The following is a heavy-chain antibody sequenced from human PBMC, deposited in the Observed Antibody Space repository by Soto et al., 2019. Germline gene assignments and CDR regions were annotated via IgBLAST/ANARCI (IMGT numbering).Heavy chain of an antibody. D-gene: IGHD4-17*01. J-gene: IGHJ5*02. CDR2: ISAYNGNT. V-gene: IGHV1-18*01. CDR3: ARFNTYGDFVHWFDP. Sequence: ASVKVSCKASGYTFTSYGISWVRQAPGQGLEWMGWISAYNGNTNYAQKLQGRVTMTTDTSTSTAYMELRSLRSDDTAVYYCARFNTYGDFVHWFDPWGQGTLVTVSS. CDR1: GYTFTSYG.